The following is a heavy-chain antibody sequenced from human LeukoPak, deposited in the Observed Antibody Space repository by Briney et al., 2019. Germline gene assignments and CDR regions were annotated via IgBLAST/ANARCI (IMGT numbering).Heavy chain of an antibody. V-gene: IGHV3-30*03. D-gene: IGHD4-17*01. J-gene: IGHJ4*02. CDR2: LSYVEHT. Sequence: GGSLRLSCAASGFSFSNFGMRWVRQPPGRGLEWVAGLSYVEHTAYAESVKGRFSISRDVSESTLYLQMDSLRVEDTAVYYCARLNRPGHEYGDYEYCDSWGQGTLVTVSS. CDR1: GFSFSNFG. CDR3: ARLNRPGHEYGDYEYCDS.